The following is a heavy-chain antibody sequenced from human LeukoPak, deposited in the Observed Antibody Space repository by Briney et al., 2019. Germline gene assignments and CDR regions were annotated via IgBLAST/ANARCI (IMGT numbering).Heavy chain of an antibody. J-gene: IGHJ4*02. CDR2: IYYSGST. Sequence: PSETLSLTCTVSGGSISSYYWSWIGQPPGKGLEWIGYIYYSGSTNYNPSLKSRVTISVDTSKNQFSLKLSSVTAADTAVYYCARARDGYILDYWGQGTLVSVSS. D-gene: IGHD5-24*01. CDR1: GGSISSYY. CDR3: ARARDGYILDY. V-gene: IGHV4-59*01.